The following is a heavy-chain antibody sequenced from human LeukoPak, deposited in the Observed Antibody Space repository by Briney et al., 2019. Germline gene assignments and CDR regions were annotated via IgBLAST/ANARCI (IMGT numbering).Heavy chain of an antibody. D-gene: IGHD2-15*01. CDR3: AKSGRYCSGSTCYQEASLDY. CDR1: GFTFGDYA. V-gene: IGHV3-23*01. J-gene: IGHJ4*02. Sequence: GALRLSCTPSGFTFGDYAMSWVRQAPGKGLEWVSGISGGPVSTSYADSVKGRFTISRDNSKNMLYLQMNSLRAEDTAVYYCAKSGRYCSGSTCYQEASLDYWGQGTLVTVSS. CDR2: ISGGPVST.